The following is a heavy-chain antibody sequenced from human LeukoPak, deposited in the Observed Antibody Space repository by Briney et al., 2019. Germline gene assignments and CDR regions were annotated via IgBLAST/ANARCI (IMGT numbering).Heavy chain of an antibody. CDR2: IYYSGST. D-gene: IGHD6-13*01. CDR3: ARSIAAAGNWFDP. J-gene: IGHJ5*02. CDR1: GGSISSYY. V-gene: IGHV4-59*08. Sequence: SETLSLTCTVSGGSISSYYWSWIRQPPGKGLEWIGYIYYSGSTNYNPSLKSRVTISVDTSKNQFSLKLSSVTAADTAVYYCARSIAAAGNWFDPWGQGTLVTVSS.